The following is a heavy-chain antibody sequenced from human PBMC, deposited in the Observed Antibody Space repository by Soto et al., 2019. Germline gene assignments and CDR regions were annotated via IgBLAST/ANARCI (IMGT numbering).Heavy chain of an antibody. V-gene: IGHV3-33*01. CDR3: ARDSKDDSSGYYAGFDY. CDR1: GFTFSSYG. Sequence: QVQLVESGGGVVQPGRSLRLSCAVSGFTFSSYGMNWVRQAPGKGPEWVAAIYYDGSNKYYADSVRGRFTISRDNFKNTLYLHMTSLRAEDTAVYYCARDSKDDSSGYYAGFDYWGQGTLVTVSS. CDR2: IYYDGSNK. D-gene: IGHD3-22*01. J-gene: IGHJ4*02.